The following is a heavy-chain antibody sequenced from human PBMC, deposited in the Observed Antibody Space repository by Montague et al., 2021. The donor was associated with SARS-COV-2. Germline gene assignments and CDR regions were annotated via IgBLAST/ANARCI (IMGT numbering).Heavy chain of an antibody. CDR1: GGSISSSSYY. D-gene: IGHD3-22*01. CDR3: ARGWFSPMLVVVIRGPFDY. CDR2: IYYSGST. Sequence: SETLSLTRTVSGGSISSSSYYWGWIRQPPGKGLEWIGTIYYSGSTYYNPSLKSRVTISVDTSKNQFSLKLSSVTAADTAVYYCARGWFSPMLVVVIRGPFDYWGQGAMVTGSS. J-gene: IGHJ4*02. V-gene: IGHV4-39*07.